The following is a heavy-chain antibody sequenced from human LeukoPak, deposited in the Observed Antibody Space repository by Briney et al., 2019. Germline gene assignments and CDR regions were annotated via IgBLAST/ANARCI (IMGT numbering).Heavy chain of an antibody. D-gene: IGHD3-22*01. J-gene: IGHJ3*02. CDR1: GGSFGGYY. CDR2: INHSGST. Sequence: PSETLSLTCAVYGGSFGGYYWSWIRQPPGKGLEWIGEINHSGSTNYNPSLKSRVTISVDTSKNQFSLKLSSVTAADTAVYYCARRPSSSGYYYVSPELRAFDIWGQGTMVTVSS. CDR3: ARRPSSSGYYYVSPELRAFDI. V-gene: IGHV4-34*01.